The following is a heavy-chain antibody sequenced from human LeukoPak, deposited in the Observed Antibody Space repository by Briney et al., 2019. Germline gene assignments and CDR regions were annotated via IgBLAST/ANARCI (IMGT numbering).Heavy chain of an antibody. V-gene: IGHV4-39*01. D-gene: IGHD6-19*01. J-gene: IGHJ4*02. CDR2: IYYSGST. CDR3: ARQVAVAGSFDY. CDR1: GVSISSSSYY. Sequence: SETLSLTCTVSGVSISSSSYYWGWIRQPPGKGLEWIVSIYYSGSTYYNPSIKSRATISVDTSKNQFSLKLSSVTAADTAVYYCARQVAVAGSFDYWGQGTLVTVSS.